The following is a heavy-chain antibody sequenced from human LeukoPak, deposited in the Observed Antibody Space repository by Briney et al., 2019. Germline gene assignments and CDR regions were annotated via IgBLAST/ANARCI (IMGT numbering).Heavy chain of an antibody. CDR1: GFIFSSYA. D-gene: IGHD3-10*01. Sequence: GGSLRLSCAASGFIFSSYAMSWVRQAPGKGLEWVANIKQDGSEKYYVDSVKGRFTISRDNAKNSLYLQMNSLRAEDTAVYYCAREMVRGVITIDYWGQGTLVTVSS. J-gene: IGHJ4*02. CDR3: AREMVRGVITIDY. CDR2: IKQDGSEK. V-gene: IGHV3-7*01.